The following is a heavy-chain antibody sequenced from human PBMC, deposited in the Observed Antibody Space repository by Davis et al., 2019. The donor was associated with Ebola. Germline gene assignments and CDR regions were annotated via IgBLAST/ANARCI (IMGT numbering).Heavy chain of an antibody. J-gene: IGHJ4*02. CDR3: ARDVETYSFDY. D-gene: IGHD5-24*01. CDR1: GYTFTGYY. Sequence: ASVKVSCKASGYTFTGYYMHWVRQAPGQRLEWMGWINPDNGDTKYSQKFQGRVTITSDTSAGTVYMELSSLRAEDTAVYYCARDVETYSFDYWGQGTLVTVSS. CDR2: INPDNGDT. V-gene: IGHV1-3*01.